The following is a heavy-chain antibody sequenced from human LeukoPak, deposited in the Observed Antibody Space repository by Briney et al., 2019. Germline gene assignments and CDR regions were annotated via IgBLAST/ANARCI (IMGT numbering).Heavy chain of an antibody. CDR3: ARLSSGYYFDY. V-gene: IGHV3-9*01. J-gene: IGHJ4*02. CDR2: ISWNSGSI. D-gene: IGHD3-22*01. Sequence: GGSLRLSCAASGFTFDDYAMHWVRQAPGKGLEWVSGISWNSGSIGYADSVEGRFTISRDNAKNSLYLQMNSLRAEDTALYYCARLSSGYYFDYWGQGTLVTVSS. CDR1: GFTFDDYA.